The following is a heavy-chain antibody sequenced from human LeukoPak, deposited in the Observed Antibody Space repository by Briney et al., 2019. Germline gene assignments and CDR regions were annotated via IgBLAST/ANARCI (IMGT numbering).Heavy chain of an antibody. V-gene: IGHV4-34*01. J-gene: IGHJ4*02. Sequence: SETLSLTCAVYGGSFSDYYWSWIRQPPGKGLEWIGEINHSGSTNYNPSLKSRVTISVDTSKNQFSLKLSSVTAADTAVYYCAESSGSSVFDYWGQGTLVTVSS. CDR2: INHSGST. D-gene: IGHD3-10*01. CDR3: AESSGSSVFDY. CDR1: GGSFSDYY.